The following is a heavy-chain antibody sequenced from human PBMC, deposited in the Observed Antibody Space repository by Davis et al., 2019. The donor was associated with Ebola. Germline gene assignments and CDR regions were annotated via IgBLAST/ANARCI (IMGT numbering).Heavy chain of an antibody. CDR1: GGSFSGYY. CDR3: ARARTRYSGYDDY. V-gene: IGHV4-34*01. Sequence: MPSETLSLTCAAYGGSFSGYYWSWIRQPPGKGLEWIGEINHSGSTNYNPSLKSRVTISVDTSKNQFSLKLSSVTAADTAVYYCARARTRYSGYDDYWGQGSLVTVSS. J-gene: IGHJ4*02. D-gene: IGHD5-12*01. CDR2: INHSGST.